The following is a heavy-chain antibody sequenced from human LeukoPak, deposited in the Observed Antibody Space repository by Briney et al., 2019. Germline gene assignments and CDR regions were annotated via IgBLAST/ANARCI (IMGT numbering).Heavy chain of an antibody. CDR1: GFTFTDYY. Sequence: ASMKVSCKSPGFTFTDYYIHWVRQAPGQGLEWMGYIGPHSSATSSPQEFQGRVTMTRDTSMSTAYMELTRLTSDDTAVYYCAREGNGLLSKDFDYWGQGTLVTVSS. V-gene: IGHV1-2*02. CDR2: IGPHSSAT. D-gene: IGHD2/OR15-2a*01. CDR3: AREGNGLLSKDFDY. J-gene: IGHJ4*02.